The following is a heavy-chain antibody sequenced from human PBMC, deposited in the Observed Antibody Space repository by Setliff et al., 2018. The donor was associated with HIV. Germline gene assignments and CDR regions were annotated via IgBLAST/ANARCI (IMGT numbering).Heavy chain of an antibody. CDR3: AKDHAGGGYHDILPPS. CDR1: GFTFRDSA. D-gene: IGHD3-9*01. CDR2: VSGSGATT. V-gene: IGHV3-23*01. J-gene: IGHJ3*01. Sequence: GESLKISCVASGFTFRDSAVSWSRQAPGKGLQWVSAVSGSGATTHYAASVKGRFTISRDNLKSMVYLQMNSLRAEDTAIYYCAKDHAGGGYHDILPPSWGQGTMVTVSS.